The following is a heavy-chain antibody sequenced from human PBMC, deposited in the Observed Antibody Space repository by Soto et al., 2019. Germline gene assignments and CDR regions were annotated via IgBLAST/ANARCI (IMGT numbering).Heavy chain of an antibody. V-gene: IGHV3-30-3*01. Sequence: QVQLVESGGGVVQPGRSLRLSCAASGFTFSSYAMHWVRQAPGKGLEWVAVISYDGSNKYYADSVKGRFTISRDNSNNTPYLQVNSLRAEEPAVYYCARDFDIWGQGTMVTVSS. CDR3: ARDFDI. J-gene: IGHJ3*02. CDR2: ISYDGSNK. CDR1: GFTFSSYA.